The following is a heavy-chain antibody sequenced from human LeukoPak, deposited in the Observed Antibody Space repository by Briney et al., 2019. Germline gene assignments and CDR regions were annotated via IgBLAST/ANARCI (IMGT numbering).Heavy chain of an antibody. CDR2: ISISGDRT. V-gene: IGHV3-23*01. CDR1: GFTFSSYA. CDR3: ANEIRPNDH. Sequence: PGGSLRLSCAASGFTFSSYAMSWVRQAPGKGLEWVSAISISGDRTYYADSVKGRFTISRDNPKNTVYLQMDSLRAEDTAVYYCANEIRPNDHWGQGTLVTVSS. J-gene: IGHJ4*02.